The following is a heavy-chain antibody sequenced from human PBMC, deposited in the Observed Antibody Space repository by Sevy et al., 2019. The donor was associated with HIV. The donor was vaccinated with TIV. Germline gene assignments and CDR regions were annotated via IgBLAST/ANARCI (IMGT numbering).Heavy chain of an antibody. CDR2: INPNSGVT. CDR1: GYIFSDYN. CDR3: VREDLNAPRTLLSFDI. V-gene: IGHV1-2*06. Sequence: ASVKVSCKTTGYIFSDYNMHWVRQAPGQGLEWMDLINPNSGVTIYAHNFRGRVSVTRDTSMSIAYMELSGLTSDDTAVYYCVREDLNAPRTLLSFDIWGQGTMVTVSS. D-gene: IGHD3-3*01. J-gene: IGHJ3*02.